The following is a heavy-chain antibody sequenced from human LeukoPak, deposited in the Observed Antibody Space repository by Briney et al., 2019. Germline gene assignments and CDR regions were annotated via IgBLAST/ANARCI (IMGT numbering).Heavy chain of an antibody. D-gene: IGHD3-9*01. V-gene: IGHV1-69*05. Sequence: GASVKVSCKASGGTFSSYAISWVRQAPGQGLEWMGGIIPIFGTANYAQKFQGRVTITTDESTSTAYMELSSLRSEDTAVYYCARSLGLDGGWLAYDYWGQGTLVTVSS. CDR1: GGTFSSYA. CDR3: ARSLGLDGGWLAYDY. J-gene: IGHJ4*02. CDR2: IIPIFGTA.